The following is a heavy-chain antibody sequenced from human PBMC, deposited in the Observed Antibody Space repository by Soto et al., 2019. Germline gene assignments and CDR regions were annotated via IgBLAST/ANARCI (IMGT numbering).Heavy chain of an antibody. CDR1: GFTFSSFW. CDR2: INPDGSEK. V-gene: IGHV3-7*01. D-gene: IGHD3-22*01. Sequence: GGSLRLSCAASGFTFSSFWMDWVRQAPGKGLEWVANINPDGSEKHYVDSVKGRFTISRDNAKSTLYLQMNSLRAEDTAVYYCARGRAYYYDSSGYYYEYFQHWGQGTLVTVSS. J-gene: IGHJ1*01. CDR3: ARGRAYYYDSSGYYYEYFQH.